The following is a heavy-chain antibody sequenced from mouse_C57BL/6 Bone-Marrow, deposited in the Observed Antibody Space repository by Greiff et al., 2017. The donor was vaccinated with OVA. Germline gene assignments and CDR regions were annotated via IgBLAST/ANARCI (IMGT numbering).Heavy chain of an antibody. Sequence: QVQLKESGPGILQPSQTLSLTCSFSGFSLSTFGMGVGWIRQPPGKGLEWLAHIWWDDDKYYNPALKSWLTISKDTSKNQVFLKIANVDTADTATYYCARIPSYSNYRVYYYAMDYWGQGTSVTVSS. D-gene: IGHD2-5*01. J-gene: IGHJ4*01. V-gene: IGHV8-8*01. CDR2: IWWDDDK. CDR3: ARIPSYSNYRVYYYAMDY. CDR1: GFSLSTFGMG.